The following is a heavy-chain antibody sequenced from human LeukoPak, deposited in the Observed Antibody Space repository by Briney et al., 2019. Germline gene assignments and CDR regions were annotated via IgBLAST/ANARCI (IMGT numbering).Heavy chain of an antibody. V-gene: IGHV4-61*02. CDR3: ARGQGVRYFDWLFRHDAFDI. D-gene: IGHD3-9*01. CDR1: GGSISSGSYY. Sequence: SETLSLTCTVSGGSISSGSYYWSWIRQPAGKGLEWIGRIYASGKTNYNPSLKSRVTTSVDTSKNQFSLKLSSVTAADTAVYYCARGQGVRYFDWLFRHDAFDIWGQGTMVTVSS. CDR2: IYASGKT. J-gene: IGHJ3*02.